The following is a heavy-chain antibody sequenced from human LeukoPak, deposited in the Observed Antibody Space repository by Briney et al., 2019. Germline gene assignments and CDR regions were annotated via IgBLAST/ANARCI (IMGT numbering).Heavy chain of an antibody. Sequence: GGSLRLSCAASGFTFSTYGMHWVRQAPGKGLEWVAFIGRDGTKIYYADSVQGRFTISRDNSKNTLYLEMNSLSGEDTALYYCAKDHVTWGNRYFDHWGQGTLGTVSS. CDR3: AKDHVTWGNRYFDH. J-gene: IGHJ4*02. V-gene: IGHV3-30*02. CDR1: GFTFSTYG. CDR2: IGRDGTKI. D-gene: IGHD3-16*01.